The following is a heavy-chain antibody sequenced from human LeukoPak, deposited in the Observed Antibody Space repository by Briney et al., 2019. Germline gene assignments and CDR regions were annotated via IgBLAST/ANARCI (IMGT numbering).Heavy chain of an antibody. J-gene: IGHJ4*02. Sequence: GGSLRPSCAASGFTFSGYAMSWVRQAPGKGLEWVSSISGSGGSTYYTDSVKGRFTISRDNSKNTLYLQMNSLRAEETAVYYCARGGYDSGSYYKGPLYYFDYWGQGTLVTVSS. CDR1: GFTFSGYA. CDR3: ARGGYDSGSYYKGPLYYFDY. CDR2: ISGSGGST. D-gene: IGHD3-10*01. V-gene: IGHV3-23*01.